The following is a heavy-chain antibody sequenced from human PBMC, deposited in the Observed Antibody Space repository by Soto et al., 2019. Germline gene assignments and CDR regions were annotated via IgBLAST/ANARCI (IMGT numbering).Heavy chain of an antibody. J-gene: IGHJ4*02. CDR2: IYYSGST. V-gene: IGHV4-39*01. CDR1: GGSISSSSYY. Sequence: QLQLQESGPGLVKPSETLSLTCTVSGGSISSSSYYWGWIRQPPGKGLEWIGSIYYSGSTYYNPSLKIRVTIAVDTSKNQFSLKLSSVTAADTAVYYCARRHYYGSGSLDYFDYWGQGTLVTVSS. CDR3: ARRHYYGSGSLDYFDY. D-gene: IGHD3-10*01.